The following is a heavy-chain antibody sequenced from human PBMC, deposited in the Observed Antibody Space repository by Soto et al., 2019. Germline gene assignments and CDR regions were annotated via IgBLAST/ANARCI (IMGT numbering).Heavy chain of an antibody. CDR2: ISYDGSNK. V-gene: IGHV3-30*18. J-gene: IGHJ6*02. CDR1: GFTFSSYA. Sequence: GGFMRLSCAASGFTFSSYAMSWVRQAPGKGLEWVAVISYDGSNKYYADSVKGRFTISRDNSKNTLYLQMNSLRAEDTAVYYCAKDRGLRGYYGMDVWGQGTTVTVSS. D-gene: IGHD5-12*01. CDR3: AKDRGLRGYYGMDV.